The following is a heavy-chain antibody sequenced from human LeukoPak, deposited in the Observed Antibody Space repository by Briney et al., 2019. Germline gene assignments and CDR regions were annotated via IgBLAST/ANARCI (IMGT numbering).Heavy chain of an antibody. Sequence: GESLQISCKGSGYSFTSYWIAWVRQMPGKGLEWMGIIYPGDSDTRYSPSFQGQVIISADKSINTAYLQWSSLKASDTAMYYCASLHSSGYYGPFDYWGQGTLVTVSS. D-gene: IGHD3-22*01. CDR2: IYPGDSDT. CDR3: ASLHSSGYYGPFDY. CDR1: GYSFTSYW. V-gene: IGHV5-51*01. J-gene: IGHJ4*02.